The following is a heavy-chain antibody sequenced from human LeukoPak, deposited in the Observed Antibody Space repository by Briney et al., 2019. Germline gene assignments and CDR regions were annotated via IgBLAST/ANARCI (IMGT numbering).Heavy chain of an antibody. CDR2: IYYSGST. J-gene: IGHJ4*02. D-gene: IGHD6-19*01. V-gene: IGHV4-59*08. CDR1: GGSMSPYH. Sequence: SETLSLTCTVSGGSMSPYHWGWIRQPPGKGLEWTGYIYYSGSTNYNPSLKSRVTTSVDTSKNQFSLKLSSVTAADTAIYYCARAVSGRFDYWGQGTLVTVSS. CDR3: ARAVSGRFDY.